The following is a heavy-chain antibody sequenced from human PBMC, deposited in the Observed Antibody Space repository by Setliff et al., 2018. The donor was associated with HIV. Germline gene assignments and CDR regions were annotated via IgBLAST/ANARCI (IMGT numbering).Heavy chain of an antibody. CDR2: IFYSGIN. CDR3: VRQSGSFWYVDP. V-gene: IGHV4-39*01. CDR1: GGSINSRTHY. D-gene: IGHD1-26*01. Sequence: SETLSLTCNVSGGSINSRTHYWGWMRQPPGKGLEWIGSIFYSGINYYNPSLEGRITLSIDLSKNQFSLKLTSATAADSALYFCVRQSGSFWYVDPWGQGTQVTVSS. J-gene: IGHJ5*02.